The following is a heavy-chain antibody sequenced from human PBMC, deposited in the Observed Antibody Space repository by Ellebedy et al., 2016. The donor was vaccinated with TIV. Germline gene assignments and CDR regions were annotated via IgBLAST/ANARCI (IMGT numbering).Heavy chain of an antibody. Sequence: MPGGSLRLSCTVSGASISGYYWGWIRQPPGKTLEWIGYIYYSGSTNYNPSLKTRVTISVDTSKNQFSLNLSSVTAAETAVYYCARVSRYFEYWGQGILVPVSS. CDR1: GASISGYY. CDR2: IYYSGST. V-gene: IGHV4-59*01. J-gene: IGHJ4*02. CDR3: ARVSRYFEY.